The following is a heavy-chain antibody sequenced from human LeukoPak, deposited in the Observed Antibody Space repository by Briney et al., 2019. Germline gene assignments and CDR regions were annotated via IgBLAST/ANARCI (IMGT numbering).Heavy chain of an antibody. CDR1: GDSVPSNTAA. CDR3: AREETGDQNFDY. CDR2: TYYSSKWYN. V-gene: IGHV6-1*01. Sequence: SQTLSLTCAISGDSVPSNTAAWNWIRQSPSRGLEWLGRTYYSSKWYNNYAVSVKSRISINPDTSKNQFSLQLKSVTPEDTAVYYCAREETGDQNFDYWGQGTLVTVSS. J-gene: IGHJ4*02. D-gene: IGHD7-27*01.